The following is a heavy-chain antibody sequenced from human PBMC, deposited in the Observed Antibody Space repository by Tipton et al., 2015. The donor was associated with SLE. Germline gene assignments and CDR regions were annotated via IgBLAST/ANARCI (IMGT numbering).Heavy chain of an antibody. CDR2: ISSDGSST. J-gene: IGHJ4*02. CDR3: ASASRAAYDSGSSFAY. CDR1: GFIFSSYW. D-gene: IGHD3-10*01. Sequence: SLRLSCAASGFIFSSYWIHWVRHAPGKGRVWISRISSDGSSTSYADSVTGRFTISRDNAKNTLYLQMNSLRAADTAVYYCASASRAAYDSGSSFAYWGQGTLVTVSS. V-gene: IGHV3-74*01.